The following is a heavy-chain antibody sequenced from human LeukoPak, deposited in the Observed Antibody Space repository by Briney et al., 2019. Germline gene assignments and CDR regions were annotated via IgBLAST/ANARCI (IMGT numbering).Heavy chain of an antibody. Sequence: GESLRLSCAASGFTFDDYAMHWVRQAPGKGLEWLSYISGNSGDTNYADSVKGRFTISRDNAKNSLYLQMNSLRVEDTAVYYCARDPRTVRIWGQGTLVTVSS. CDR3: ARDPRTVRI. V-gene: IGHV3-11*06. CDR1: GFTFDDYA. D-gene: IGHD1-1*01. J-gene: IGHJ4*02. CDR2: ISGNSGDT.